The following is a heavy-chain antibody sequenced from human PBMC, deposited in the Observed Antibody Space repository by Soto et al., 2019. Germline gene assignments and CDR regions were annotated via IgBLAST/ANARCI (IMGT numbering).Heavy chain of an antibody. V-gene: IGHV3-9*01. CDR3: AKDMYDDILTGYYDY. CDR2: ISWNSGSI. D-gene: IGHD3-9*01. Sequence: GGSLRLSCAASGFTFDDYAMHWVRQAPGKGLEWVSGISWNSGSIGYADSVKGRFTISRDNAKNSLYLQMNSLRAEDTALYYCAKDMYDDILTGYYDYWGQGTLVTVSS. CDR1: GFTFDDYA. J-gene: IGHJ4*02.